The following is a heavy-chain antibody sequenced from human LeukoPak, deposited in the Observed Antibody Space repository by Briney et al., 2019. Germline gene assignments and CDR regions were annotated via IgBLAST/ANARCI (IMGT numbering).Heavy chain of an antibody. CDR3: AGIAAAGTGGY. CDR1: GGSISSSSYY. V-gene: IGHV4-39*01. Sequence: PSGTLSLTCTVSGGSISSSSYYWGWIRQPPGKGLEWIGSIYYSGSTYYNPSLKSRVTISVDTSKNQFSLKLSSVTAADTAVYYCAGIAAAGTGGYWGQGTLVTVSS. J-gene: IGHJ4*02. D-gene: IGHD6-13*01. CDR2: IYYSGST.